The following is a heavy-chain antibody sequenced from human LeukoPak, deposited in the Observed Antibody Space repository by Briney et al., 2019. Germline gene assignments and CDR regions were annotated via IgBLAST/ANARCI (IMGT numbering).Heavy chain of an antibody. CDR1: GYSFTNYW. V-gene: IGHV5-51*01. J-gene: IGHJ6*03. CDR2: IYPGDSDT. CDR3: ATTVTGGPANYYYYMDV. D-gene: IGHD4-17*01. Sequence: GESLKISCKGSGYSFTNYWIGWVRQMPGKGLEWMGIIYPGDSDTRYSPSFQGQVTISADKSISTAYLQWSSLKASDTAMYYCATTVTGGPANYYYYMDVWGKGTTVTVSS.